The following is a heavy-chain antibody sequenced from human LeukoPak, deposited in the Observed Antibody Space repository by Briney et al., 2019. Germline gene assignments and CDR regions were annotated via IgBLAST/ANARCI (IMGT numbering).Heavy chain of an antibody. J-gene: IGHJ4*02. CDR1: GYTFTGYH. V-gene: IGHV1-2*02. Sequence: ASVKVSCKASGYTFTGYHMHWVRQAPGQGLEWMGWINPNSGGTNYAQKFQGRVTMTRDTSISTAYMELSRLRSDDTAVYYCAGDQYCSSTSCYFGGDYWGQGTLVTVSS. CDR2: INPNSGGT. CDR3: AGDQYCSSTSCYFGGDY. D-gene: IGHD2-2*01.